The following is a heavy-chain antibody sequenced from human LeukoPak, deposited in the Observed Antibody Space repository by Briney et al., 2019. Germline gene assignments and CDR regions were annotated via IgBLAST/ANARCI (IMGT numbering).Heavy chain of an antibody. CDR2: IIPIFGTA. CDR3: ARGGHDILTGYYFPLDY. D-gene: IGHD3-9*01. V-gene: IGHV1-69*05. J-gene: IGHJ4*02. CDR1: GGTFSSYA. Sequence: SVKVSCKASGGTFSSYAISWVRQAPGQGLERMGGIIPIFGTANYAQKFQGRATITTDESTSTAYMELSSLRSEDTAVYYCARGGHDILTGYYFPLDYWGQGTLVTVSS.